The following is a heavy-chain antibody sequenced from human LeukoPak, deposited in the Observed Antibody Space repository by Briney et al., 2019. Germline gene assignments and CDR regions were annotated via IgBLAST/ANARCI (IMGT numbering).Heavy chain of an antibody. Sequence: GGSLRLSCAASGFTFYNYAMSWVRQAPGKGLEWVANIKNDGAVKNYVDSVKGRFTISRDNAKNSLYLQMNSLRAEDTAVYYCAKDSYSKGDFWGQGVLVTVSS. V-gene: IGHV3-7*01. CDR3: AKDSYSKGDF. CDR1: GFTFYNYA. J-gene: IGHJ4*02. D-gene: IGHD6-13*01. CDR2: IKNDGAVK.